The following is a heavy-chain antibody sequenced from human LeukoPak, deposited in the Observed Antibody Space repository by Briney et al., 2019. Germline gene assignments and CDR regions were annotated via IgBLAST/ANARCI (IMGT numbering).Heavy chain of an antibody. CDR1: GYTFTSYG. J-gene: IGHJ4*02. V-gene: IGHV1-18*01. Sequence: ASVKVSCKASGYTFTSYGISWVRQAPGQGLEWMGWISAYNGNTNYAQKLQGRVTMTTDTSTSTAYMELRSLRSDDTAVYYCARPALSSCGGDCYLLDYWGQGTLVTVSS. D-gene: IGHD2-21*01. CDR3: ARPALSSCGGDCYLLDY. CDR2: ISAYNGNT.